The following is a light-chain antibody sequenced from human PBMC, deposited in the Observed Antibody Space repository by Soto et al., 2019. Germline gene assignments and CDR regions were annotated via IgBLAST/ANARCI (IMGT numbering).Light chain of an antibody. CDR2: GAY. CDR3: KQYNNWPGT. J-gene: IGKJ1*01. CDR1: QSVSSN. Sequence: EIVMTQSPATLSVSPGERATLSCRASQSVSSNLAWYQQKPGQAPGLLIYGAYTRATGIPARFSGSGSGTEFTLTISSLQSEDFAVYYCKQYNNWPGTFGQGTKVDIK. V-gene: IGKV3-15*01.